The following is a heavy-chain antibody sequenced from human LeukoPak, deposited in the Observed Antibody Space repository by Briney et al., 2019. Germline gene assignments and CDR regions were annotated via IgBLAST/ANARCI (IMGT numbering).Heavy chain of an antibody. J-gene: IGHJ4*02. CDR1: GFTFSIAW. CDR2: IKSKTDGGTT. V-gene: IGHV3-15*01. CDR3: TTQGGIDYYDSSGYYLYYFDY. D-gene: IGHD3-22*01. Sequence: GGSLRLSCAASGFTFSIAWMSWVRQAPGKGLEWVGRIKSKTDGGTTDYAAPVKGRFTISRDDSKNTLYLQMNSLKTEDTAVYYCTTQGGIDYYDSSGYYLYYFDYWGQGTLVTVSS.